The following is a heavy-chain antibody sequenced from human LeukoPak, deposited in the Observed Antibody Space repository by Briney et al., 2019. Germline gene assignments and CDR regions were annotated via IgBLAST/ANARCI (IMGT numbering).Heavy chain of an antibody. D-gene: IGHD1-1*01. CDR1: GGTFSSYA. CDR2: IIPIFGTA. J-gene: IGHJ4*02. Sequence: SVKVSCKASGGTFSSYAISWVRQAPGQGLEWMGRIIPIFGTANYAQKFQGRVTITTDESTSTAYMELSSLRSEDTAVYYCAREIQGTPPYYFDYWGQGTLVTVSS. CDR3: AREIQGTPPYYFDY. V-gene: IGHV1-69*05.